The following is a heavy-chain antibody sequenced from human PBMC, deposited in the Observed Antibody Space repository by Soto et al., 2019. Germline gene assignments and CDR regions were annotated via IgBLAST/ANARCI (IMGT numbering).Heavy chain of an antibody. V-gene: IGHV4-39*02. CDR3: ARLMGVVTVDY. CDR2: IYYAGSP. Sequence: QLQLQESGPGLVKPSETLSLTCTVSGGSISSTGHYWGWIRQPPGKGLEWIGNIYYAGSPYYNPSLKSRVTISVDTSKNAFSLPLTSVTAADTAVYYCARLMGVVTVDYWGQGALVTVSS. CDR1: GGSISSTGHY. J-gene: IGHJ4*02. D-gene: IGHD2-21*02.